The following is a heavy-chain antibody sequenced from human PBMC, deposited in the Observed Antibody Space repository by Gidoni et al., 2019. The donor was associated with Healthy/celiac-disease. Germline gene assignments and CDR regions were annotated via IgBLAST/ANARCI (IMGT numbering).Heavy chain of an antibody. D-gene: IGHD3-22*01. J-gene: IGHJ3*02. V-gene: IGHV4-61*02. CDR1: GGSTSRGSYY. CDR3: ARDSTMLVDVEDAFDI. Sequence: QVQLQESGPGLGKPSQALSLPCTVSGGSTSRGSYYWSWIRQPAGKGRGWIGRIYTSGSTNYNPSLKSRVNISVDTSKKQFSLKLSSVTAADTAVYYCARDSTMLVDVEDAFDIWGQGTMVTVSS. CDR2: IYTSGST.